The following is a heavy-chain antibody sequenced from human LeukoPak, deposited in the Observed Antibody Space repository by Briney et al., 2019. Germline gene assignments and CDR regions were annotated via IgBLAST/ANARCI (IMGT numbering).Heavy chain of an antibody. CDR1: GYTFTNYY. J-gene: IGHJ4*02. Sequence: ASVKVSCKASGYTFTNYYMHWVRQAPGQGLEWMGIINPSGGSTGYAQKFQGRVTMTRDTSTSTVYMELSSLRSEDTAVYYCARVWGDDILTGYYFDYWGQGTLVTVSS. CDR2: INPSGGST. D-gene: IGHD3-9*01. V-gene: IGHV1-46*01. CDR3: ARVWGDDILTGYYFDY.